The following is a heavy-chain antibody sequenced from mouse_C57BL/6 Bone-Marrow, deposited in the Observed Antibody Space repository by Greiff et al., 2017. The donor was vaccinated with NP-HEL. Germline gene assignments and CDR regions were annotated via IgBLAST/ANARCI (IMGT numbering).Heavy chain of an antibody. CDR3: ARSTTVEGGLAY. V-gene: IGHV5-15*01. CDR1: GFTFSDYG. J-gene: IGHJ3*01. Sequence: EVKLVESGGGLVQPGGSLKLSCAASGFTFSDYGMAWVRQAPRKGPEWVAFISNLAYSIYYADTVTGRFTISRENAKNTLYLEMSSLRSEDTAMYYCARSTTVEGGLAYWGQGTLVTVSA. D-gene: IGHD1-1*01. CDR2: ISNLAYSI.